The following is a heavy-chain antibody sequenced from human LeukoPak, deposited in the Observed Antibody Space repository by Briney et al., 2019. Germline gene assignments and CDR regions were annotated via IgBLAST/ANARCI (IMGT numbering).Heavy chain of an antibody. CDR3: ARRGPLGYCSSTSCKYYFDY. D-gene: IGHD2-2*01. CDR2: INPNSGGT. CDR1: GYTFTGYY. Sequence: ASVKVSCKASGYTFTGYYMHWVRQAPGQGLEWMGCINPNSGGTNYAQKFQGWVTMTRDTSISTAYMELSRLRSDDTAVYYCARRGPLGYCSSTSCKYYFDYWGQGTLATVSS. V-gene: IGHV1-2*04. J-gene: IGHJ4*02.